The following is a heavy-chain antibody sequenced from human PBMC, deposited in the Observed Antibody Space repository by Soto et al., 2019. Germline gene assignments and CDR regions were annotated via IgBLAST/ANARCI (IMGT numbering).Heavy chain of an antibody. CDR3: EKRGTQDPPRKVLVAAPRLSCFDP. Sequence: EVKLLESGGGLAQPGGSLRLSCAASGFTFSSYAMSWVRQSPGKGLEWVSAISGSGGSTYYADSVKGRFTISRDNSKNTLYLQMTSLRAEDTAVYYYEKRGTQDPPRKVLVAAPRLSCFDPWGQGTLVTVSS. D-gene: IGHD2-15*01. CDR2: ISGSGGST. CDR1: GFTFSSYA. J-gene: IGHJ5*02. V-gene: IGHV3-23*01.